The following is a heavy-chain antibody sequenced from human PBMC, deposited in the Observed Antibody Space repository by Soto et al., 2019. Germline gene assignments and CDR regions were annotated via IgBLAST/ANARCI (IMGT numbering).Heavy chain of an antibody. Sequence: VQLVESGGGLVKPGGSLRLSCAASGFTFSTYTMNWVRQAPGKGLEWVSYISSANTYIYYADSVKGRFTISRDNAKNSLYLQMDSLRAEDTAVYYCARHSYYFDSWGQGTLVTVSS. J-gene: IGHJ4*02. CDR1: GFTFSTYT. D-gene: IGHD2-15*01. V-gene: IGHV3-21*01. CDR3: ARHSYYFDS. CDR2: ISSANTYI.